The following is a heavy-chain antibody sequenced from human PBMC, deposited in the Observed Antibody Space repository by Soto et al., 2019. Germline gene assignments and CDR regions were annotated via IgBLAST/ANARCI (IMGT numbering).Heavy chain of an antibody. J-gene: IGHJ4*02. CDR1: GVSIGSYY. V-gene: IGHV4-59*08. CDR2: IYYSGST. D-gene: IGHD5-12*01. Sequence: PSETMSLTCTVSGVSIGSYYWSWIRQPPGKGLEWIAYIYYSGSTNYNSSLKSRVAISVDTYKNQVSLKLTSVTAADTAVYYCARVSGRLATDFDFWGQGTLVTVSS. CDR3: ARVSGRLATDFDF.